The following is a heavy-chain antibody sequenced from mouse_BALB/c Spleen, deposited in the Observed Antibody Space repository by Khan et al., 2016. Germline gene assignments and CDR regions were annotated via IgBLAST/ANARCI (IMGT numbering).Heavy chain of an antibody. CDR1: GFNIKDTY. Sequence: VQLKESGAELVKPGASVKLSCTASGFNIKDTYMHWVKQRPEQGLEWIGRIDPANGTTKYDPKFQGKATITADTSSNTAYLQLSSLTSEDTAVYYGARINAWGQGTTLTVSS. CDR3: ARINA. CDR2: IDPANGTT. J-gene: IGHJ2*01. V-gene: IGHV14-3*02.